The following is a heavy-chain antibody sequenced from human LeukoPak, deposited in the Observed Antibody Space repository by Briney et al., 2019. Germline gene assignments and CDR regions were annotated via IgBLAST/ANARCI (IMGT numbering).Heavy chain of an antibody. J-gene: IGHJ4*02. V-gene: IGHV4-31*03. D-gene: IGHD2-15*01. CDR2: IYYSGIT. CDR1: GGSISSGGYY. CDR3: ARGYCSSGTCDQLYFDH. Sequence: SQTLSLTCTVSGGSISSGGYYWSWIRQHPGKGLEWIGYIYYSGITDYTPSLKSRVTISVDMSKKKFYVNLRSVTAADTAVYYCARGYCSSGTCDQLYFDHWGQGTLVTVSS.